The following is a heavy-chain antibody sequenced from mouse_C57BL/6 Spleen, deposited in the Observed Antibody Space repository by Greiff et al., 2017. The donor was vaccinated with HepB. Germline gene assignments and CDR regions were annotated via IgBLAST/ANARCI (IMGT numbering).Heavy chain of an antibody. V-gene: IGHV1-50*01. CDR2: IDPSDSYT. Sequence: QVQLQQPGAELVKPGASVKLSCKASGYTFTSYWMQWVKQRPGQGLEWIGEIDPSDSYTNYNQKFKGKATLTVYTSSSTAYMQLSSLTSEDSAVYYCARGGSNFAMDYWGQGTSVTVSS. CDR1: GYTFTSYW. CDR3: ARGGSNFAMDY. D-gene: IGHD5-1*01. J-gene: IGHJ4*01.